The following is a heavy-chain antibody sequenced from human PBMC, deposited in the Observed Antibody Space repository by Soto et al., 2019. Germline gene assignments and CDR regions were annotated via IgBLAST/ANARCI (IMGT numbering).Heavy chain of an antibody. V-gene: IGHV5-51*01. CDR2: IYPSDSDT. Sequence: EVQLVQSGAEVKKPGESLKISCKGSGYSFTTYWIGWVRQMPGKGLEWMGIIYPSDSDTRYSPSFQGQVTISADKSINPAYPQWSSLKASDTAMYYCARQAARVGATSDYWGQGTLVTVSS. CDR1: GYSFTTYW. J-gene: IGHJ4*02. CDR3: ARQAARVGATSDY. D-gene: IGHD1-26*01.